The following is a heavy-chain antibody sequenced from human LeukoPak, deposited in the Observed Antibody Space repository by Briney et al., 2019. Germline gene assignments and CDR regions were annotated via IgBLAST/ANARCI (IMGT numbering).Heavy chain of an antibody. CDR1: GGSFSGYY. Sequence: SETLSLTCAVYGGSFSGYYWSWIRQPPGKGLEWIGEINHSGSTNYNPSLKSRVTTSVDASKNQFSLKLSSVTAADTAVYYCARYGSGSYYNYYYMDVWGKGTTVTISS. CDR2: INHSGST. J-gene: IGHJ6*03. D-gene: IGHD3-10*01. V-gene: IGHV4-34*01. CDR3: ARYGSGSYYNYYYMDV.